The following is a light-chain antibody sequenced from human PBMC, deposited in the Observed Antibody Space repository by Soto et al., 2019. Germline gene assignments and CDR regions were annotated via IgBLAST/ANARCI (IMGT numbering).Light chain of an antibody. Sequence: QSLLPQPASVSGSPGHSITISFTGTSSDVGNDNFVSWYQHHPGKAPKLIIYEVSYRPSGVSHRFSGSKSGNTASLTISGLQADDEADYSCCSSAPESTYVFGTGTKVTVL. J-gene: IGLJ1*01. CDR2: EVS. V-gene: IGLV2-23*02. CDR1: SSDVGNDNF. CDR3: CSSAPESTYV.